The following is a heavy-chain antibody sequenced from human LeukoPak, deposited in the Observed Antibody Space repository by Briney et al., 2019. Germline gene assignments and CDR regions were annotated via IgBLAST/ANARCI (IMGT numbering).Heavy chain of an antibody. Sequence: SETLSLTCTVSGGSISSGSYYWAWIRRPPGKGLEWIGSFYYSGSTYYNPSLKSRVTISKDTSKNQFSLRLSSVTAADTAIYYCARDKCGSGSCYSDPWGQGALVTVSS. D-gene: IGHD2-15*01. J-gene: IGHJ5*02. CDR2: FYYSGST. CDR1: GGSISSGSYY. CDR3: ARDKCGSGSCYSDP. V-gene: IGHV4-39*07.